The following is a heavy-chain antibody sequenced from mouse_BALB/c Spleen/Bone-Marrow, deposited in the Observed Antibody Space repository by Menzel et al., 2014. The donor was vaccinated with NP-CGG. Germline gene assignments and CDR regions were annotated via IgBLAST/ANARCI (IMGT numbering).Heavy chain of an antibody. V-gene: IGHV5-6-3*01. CDR1: GFTFSSYG. J-gene: IGHJ3*01. Sequence: EVKVEESGGGLVQPGGSLKLSCAASGFTFSSYGISWVRQTPDKRLELVATINSNGGSTYYPDSVKGRFTISRDNAKNTLYLQMSSLKSEDTAMYYCARDRGWLLRFAYWGQGTLVTVSA. CDR3: ARDRGWLLRFAY. D-gene: IGHD2-3*01. CDR2: INSNGGST.